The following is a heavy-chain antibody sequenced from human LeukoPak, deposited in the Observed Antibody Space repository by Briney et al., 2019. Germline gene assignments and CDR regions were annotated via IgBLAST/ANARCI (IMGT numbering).Heavy chain of an antibody. CDR1: GGSISSGSYY. CDR2: IYTSGST. J-gene: IGHJ6*03. Sequence: TSETLSLTCTVSGGSISSGSYYWRWIRQPAGKGLEWIGRIYTSGSTNYNPSLKSRVTISVDTSKNQFSLKLSSVTAADTAVYYCARSPWVPAAMLDYHYYYMDVWGKGTTVTISS. CDR3: ARSPWVPAAMLDYHYYYMDV. V-gene: IGHV4-61*02. D-gene: IGHD2-2*01.